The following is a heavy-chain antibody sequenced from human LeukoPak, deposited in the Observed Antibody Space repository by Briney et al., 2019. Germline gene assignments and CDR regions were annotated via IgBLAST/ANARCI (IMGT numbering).Heavy chain of an antibody. CDR2: ISGSGGST. Sequence: GGSLRLSCAASGFTFSSYAMSWVRQAPGKGLEWVSAISGSGGSTYYADSVKGRFTISRDNAKNSLYLQMNSLRAEDTAVYYCARGAGFDLPFDYWGQGTLVTVSS. CDR3: ARGAGFDLPFDY. J-gene: IGHJ4*02. CDR1: GFTFSSYA. V-gene: IGHV3-23*01. D-gene: IGHD3-3*01.